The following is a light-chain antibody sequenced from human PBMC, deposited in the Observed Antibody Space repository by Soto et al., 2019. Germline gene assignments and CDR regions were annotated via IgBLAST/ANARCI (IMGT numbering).Light chain of an antibody. CDR3: QQYGSSGT. J-gene: IGKJ1*01. Sequence: EIVLTQSPGTLSLSTGERATLSCRASQSVSSSYLAWYQQKPGQAPRLLIYDASNRATGIPDRFSGSGSGTDFTLTISRLEPEDFAVYYCQQYGSSGTFGQGTKVDIK. CDR2: DAS. CDR1: QSVSSSY. V-gene: IGKV3-20*01.